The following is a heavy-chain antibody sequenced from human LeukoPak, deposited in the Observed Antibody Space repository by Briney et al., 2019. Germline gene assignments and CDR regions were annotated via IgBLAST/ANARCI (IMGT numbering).Heavy chain of an antibody. D-gene: IGHD1-26*01. CDR1: GYSFTSYW. Sequence: GESLKISCKGSGYSFTSYWIGWVRQMPGKGLEWVGIIYSGESDTRYSPSFQGQVTISADKSISTAYLQWSSLKASDTAMYYCARLGEWDLPKGGFDYWGQGTLVTVSS. V-gene: IGHV5-51*01. CDR3: ARLGEWDLPKGGFDY. J-gene: IGHJ4*02. CDR2: IYSGESDT.